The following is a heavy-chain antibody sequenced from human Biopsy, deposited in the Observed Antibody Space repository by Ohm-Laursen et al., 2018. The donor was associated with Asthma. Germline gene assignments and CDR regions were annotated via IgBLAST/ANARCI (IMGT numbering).Heavy chain of an antibody. D-gene: IGHD6-19*01. V-gene: IGHV4-34*01. CDR1: GGSFTHYF. CDR3: VRGEEVAGTYFKD. CDR2: INYRGDT. Sequence: GTLSLTCTISGGSFTHYFWMWIRQPPGKGLEWIGEINYRGDTNYNPSLESRVSISVDTSTYHFSLRLNSVTAADTAVYYCVRGEEVAGTYFKDWDQGTLVTVSS. J-gene: IGHJ1*01.